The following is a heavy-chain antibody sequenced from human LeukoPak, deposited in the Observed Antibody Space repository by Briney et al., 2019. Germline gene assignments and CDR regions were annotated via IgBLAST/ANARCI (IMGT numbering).Heavy chain of an antibody. J-gene: IGHJ4*02. V-gene: IGHV1-69*04. CDR1: GGTFSSYA. CDR3: ASGGYSSSWHLSVDY. CDR2: IIPTLGIA. Sequence: GASVKVSCKAPGGTFSSYAISWVRQAPGQGLEWMGRIIPTLGIANYAQKFQGRVTITADKSTSTAYMELSSLRSEDTAVYYCASGGYSSSWHLSVDYWGQGTLVTVSS. D-gene: IGHD6-13*01.